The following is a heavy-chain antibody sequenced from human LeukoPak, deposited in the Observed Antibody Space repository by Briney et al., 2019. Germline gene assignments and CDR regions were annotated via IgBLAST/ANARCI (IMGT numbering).Heavy chain of an antibody. D-gene: IGHD4-17*01. CDR3: ARGIFPGNSYGDYFLDAFDI. CDR2: MNPNSGNT. V-gene: IGHV1-8*01. Sequence: ASVKVSCKASGYTFTSYDINWVRQATGQGLEWLGWMNPNSGNTGYAQKFQGRVTMTRNTAISTAYMELSSLRSEDTAVYYCARGIFPGNSYGDYFLDAFDIWGQGTMVTVSS. J-gene: IGHJ3*02. CDR1: GYTFTSYD.